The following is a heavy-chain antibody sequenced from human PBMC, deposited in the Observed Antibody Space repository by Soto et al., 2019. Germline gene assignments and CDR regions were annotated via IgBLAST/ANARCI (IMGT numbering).Heavy chain of an antibody. D-gene: IGHD2-21*01. J-gene: IGHJ4*02. CDR1: GFTFSSYW. CDR2: INSDGSST. CDR3: ARVLTPAVIARVFDY. V-gene: IGHV3-74*01. Sequence: EVQLVESGGGLVQPGGSLRLTCAASGFTFSSYWMHCDRQAPGKGQVWVSRINSDGSSTTYADSVKGRFTISRDNAKNALSLQMNSLRAEDTAVYYCARVLTPAVIARVFDYWGQGTLVTVSS.